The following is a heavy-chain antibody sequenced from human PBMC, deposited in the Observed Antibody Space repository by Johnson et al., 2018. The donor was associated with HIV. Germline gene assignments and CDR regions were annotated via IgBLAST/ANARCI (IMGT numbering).Heavy chain of an antibody. CDR1: GFTVSSNY. V-gene: IGHV3-53*01. CDR2: IYSGGST. CDR3: TTEKHAPRAFDI. J-gene: IGHJ3*02. D-gene: IGHD1-14*01. Sequence: VQLVESEGGLIQPGGSLRLSCAASGFTVSSNYMSWVRQAPGKGLEWVSVIYSGGSTYYADSVKGRFTISRDNSKNTLYLQMNSLRAEDTAVYYCTTEKHAPRAFDIWGKGTMVTVSS.